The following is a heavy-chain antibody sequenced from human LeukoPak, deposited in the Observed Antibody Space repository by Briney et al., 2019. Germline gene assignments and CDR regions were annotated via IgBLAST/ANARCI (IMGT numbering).Heavy chain of an antibody. CDR3: ARGRYYYGSGSKNYYFDY. V-gene: IGHV1-8*01. J-gene: IGHJ4*02. CDR1: GYTLTRYV. CDR2: MNANTGNT. Sequence: QLQLVQSGAEVKKPGASVKDYCKDSGYTLTRYVLNRVRQATGQGLEWIVRMNANTGNTDNGQKFQCRFTMTRNTSISTAYMELSSLRSEDTAVYYCARGRYYYGSGSKNYYFDYWGQGTLVTVSS. D-gene: IGHD3-10*01.